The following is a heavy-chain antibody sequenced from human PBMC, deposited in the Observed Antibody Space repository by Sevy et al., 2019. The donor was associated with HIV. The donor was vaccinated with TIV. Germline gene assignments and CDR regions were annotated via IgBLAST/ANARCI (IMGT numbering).Heavy chain of an antibody. Sequence: GGCLRLSCTASGFTFGDYCMSCVRQAPGKGLEWVAFLKSDVYGGTVDHAASVRGRFVISRDDSKTIAYLQMNDLKTEETGVYYCTQRKSAQSIFDYWGQGATVTVSS. CDR3: TQRKSAQSIFDY. J-gene: IGHJ4*02. V-gene: IGHV3-49*04. CDR2: LKSDVYGGTV. CDR1: GFTFGDYC.